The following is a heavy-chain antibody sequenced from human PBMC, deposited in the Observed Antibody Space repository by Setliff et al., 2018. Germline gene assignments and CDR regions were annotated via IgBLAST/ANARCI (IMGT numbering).Heavy chain of an antibody. V-gene: IGHV4-39*01. CDR3: ARHNVGATYFDY. CDR1: GGSISSSSSY. D-gene: IGHD1-26*01. Sequence: KPSETLSLTCSVSGGSISSSSSYWGWIRQPPGKGLEWIGSIYYTGTTYYNPSLKSRITISVDTSKNQFSLKLNSVTAADTAVYYCARHNVGATYFDYWGQGTLVTVSS. CDR2: IYYTGTT. J-gene: IGHJ4*02.